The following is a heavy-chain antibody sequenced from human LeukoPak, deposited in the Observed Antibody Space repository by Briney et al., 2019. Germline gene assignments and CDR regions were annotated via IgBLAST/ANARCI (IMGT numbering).Heavy chain of an antibody. D-gene: IGHD3-22*01. J-gene: IGHJ3*02. CDR1: GDSIIGYY. CDR3: ARARNYYDSSDYYYEGDAFDI. Sequence: PSETLSLTCSVSGDSIIGYYWGWIRQPPGKGLEWIGNIYYTGNTYYNPSLKSRVTISLDTSKNQFSLKLSSVTAADTAVYYCARARNYYDSSDYYYEGDAFDIWGQGTMVTVSS. V-gene: IGHV4-39*07. CDR2: IYYTGNT.